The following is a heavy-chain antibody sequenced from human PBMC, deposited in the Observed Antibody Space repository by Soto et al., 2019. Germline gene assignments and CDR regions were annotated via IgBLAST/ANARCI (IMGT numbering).Heavy chain of an antibody. Sequence: SETLSLTCTVSGVSITSSSFLWGWIRQPPGKGLEWIATMFYSENTYYNPSLKTRVAVSADTSKNEFYLKLSSVTAADTARYFCARVPRIFRYFDYWGQGTLVTAP. D-gene: IGHD3-9*01. V-gene: IGHV4-39*01. CDR2: MFYSENT. CDR1: GVSITSSSFL. J-gene: IGHJ4*03. CDR3: ARVPRIFRYFDY.